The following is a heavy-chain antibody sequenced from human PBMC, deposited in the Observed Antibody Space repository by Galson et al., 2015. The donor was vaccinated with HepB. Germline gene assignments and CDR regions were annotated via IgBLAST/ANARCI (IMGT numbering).Heavy chain of an antibody. Sequence: SLRLSCAVSGFPFSNFWMTWVRQAPGKGLEWVANIKQDGNEKYYVDSVKGRFTISRDNAKNSLYLQMNSLRVEDTAVYYCARRADFWSGYLGYYYHYMDVWGKGTTVTVSS. CDR1: GFPFSNFW. D-gene: IGHD3-3*01. V-gene: IGHV3-7*01. J-gene: IGHJ6*03. CDR3: ARRADFWSGYLGYYYHYMDV. CDR2: IKQDGNEK.